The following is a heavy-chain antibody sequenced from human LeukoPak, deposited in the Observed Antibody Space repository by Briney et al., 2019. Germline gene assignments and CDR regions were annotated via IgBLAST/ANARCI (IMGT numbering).Heavy chain of an antibody. CDR3: AAAGDY. J-gene: IGHJ4*02. CDR1: GFTFSSYA. CDR2: ISSNGGST. D-gene: IGHD3-10*01. Sequence: GGSLRLSCAASGFTFSSYAMHWVRQAPGKGLEYVSAISSNGGSTYYANSVKGRFTTSRDNAKNLLYLQMNSLRDEDTAVYYCAAAGDYWGQGTLVTVSS. V-gene: IGHV3-64*01.